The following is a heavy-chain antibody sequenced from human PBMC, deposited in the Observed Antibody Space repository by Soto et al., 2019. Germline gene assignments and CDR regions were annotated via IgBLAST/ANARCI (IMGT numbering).Heavy chain of an antibody. V-gene: IGHV3-30-3*01. Sequence: PGGSLRLSCAASGFTFSSYAMHWVRQAPGKGLEWVAVISYDGSNKYYADSVKGRFTISRDNSKNTLYLQMNSLRAEDTAVYYCARGDGAAAGTSDYWGQGTLVTVSS. J-gene: IGHJ4*02. CDR2: ISYDGSNK. D-gene: IGHD6-13*01. CDR1: GFTFSSYA. CDR3: ARGDGAAAGTSDY.